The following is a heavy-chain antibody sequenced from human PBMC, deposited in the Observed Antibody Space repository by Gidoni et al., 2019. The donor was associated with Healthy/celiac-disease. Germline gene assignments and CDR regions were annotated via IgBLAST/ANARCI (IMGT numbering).Heavy chain of an antibody. V-gene: IGHV3-30-3*01. J-gene: IGHJ4*02. D-gene: IGHD5-12*01. CDR2: ISYDGSNK. CDR3: ARDRYSGYDFRRGWYFDY. CDR1: GFTLLSYA. Sequence: QVQLVESGGVVVTPGGSLSLSCAASGFTLLSYARHWVRQAPGNGLEWVAVISYDGSNKYYADSVKGRFTISRDNSKNTLYLQMNSLRAEDTAVYYCARDRYSGYDFRRGWYFDYWGQGTLVTVSS.